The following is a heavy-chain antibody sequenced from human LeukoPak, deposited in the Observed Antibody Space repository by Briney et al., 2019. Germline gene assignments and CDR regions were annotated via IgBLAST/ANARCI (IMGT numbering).Heavy chain of an antibody. D-gene: IGHD6-13*01. Sequence: SVKVSCKASGGTFSSYAISWVRQAPGQGLEWMGWIIPILGIANYAQKFHGRVTITADKSTSTAYMELSSLRSEDTAMYYCATPATGYSSSCGQGTLVTVSS. CDR2: IIPILGIA. V-gene: IGHV1-69*10. CDR3: ATPATGYSSS. J-gene: IGHJ4*02. CDR1: GGTFSSYA.